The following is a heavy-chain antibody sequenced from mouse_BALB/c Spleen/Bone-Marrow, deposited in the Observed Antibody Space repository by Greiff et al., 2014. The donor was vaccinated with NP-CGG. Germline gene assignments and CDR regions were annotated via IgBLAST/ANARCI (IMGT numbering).Heavy chain of an antibody. J-gene: IGHJ1*01. D-gene: IGHD2-1*01. CDR3: AREGVYYGNPYWYFDV. CDR2: IRNKANGYTT. V-gene: IGHV7-3*02. Sequence: EVQLVESGGGLVQPGGSLRLSCATSGFTFTDYYMSWVRQPPGKALEWLGFIRNKANGYTTEYSASVKGRFTISRDNSQSILYHQMNTLRAEDSATYYCAREGVYYGNPYWYFDVWGAGTTVTVSS. CDR1: GFTFTDYY.